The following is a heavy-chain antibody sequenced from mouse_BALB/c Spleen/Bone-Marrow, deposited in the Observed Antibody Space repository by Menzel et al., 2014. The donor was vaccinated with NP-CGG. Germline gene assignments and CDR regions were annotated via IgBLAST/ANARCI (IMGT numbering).Heavy chain of an antibody. J-gene: IGHJ2*01. CDR1: GYTFTSYW. CDR2: IYPGNSDT. V-gene: IGHV1-5*01. CDR3: TTLARNYFDY. Sequence: EVKLVESGTVLARPGASVKMSCKASGYTFTSYWMHWVKQRPGQGLEWIGTIYPGNSDTTYNQKFKGKAKLTAVTSTSTAYMELSSLTNEDSAVYYCTTLARNYFDYWGQGTTLTASS.